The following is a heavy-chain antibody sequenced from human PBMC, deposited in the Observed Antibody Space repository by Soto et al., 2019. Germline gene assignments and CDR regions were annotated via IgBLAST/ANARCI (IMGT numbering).Heavy chain of an antibody. Sequence: PSETLSLTCAVSGGSISSSNWWSWVRQPPGKGLEWIGEIYHSGSTNYNPSLKSRVTISVDKSKNQFSLKLSSVTAADTAVYYCARLHREYCISTSCYVPYYYYGMDVWGQGTTVTVSS. CDR2: IYHSGST. J-gene: IGHJ6*02. D-gene: IGHD2-2*01. V-gene: IGHV4-4*02. CDR1: GGSISSSNW. CDR3: ARLHREYCISTSCYVPYYYYGMDV.